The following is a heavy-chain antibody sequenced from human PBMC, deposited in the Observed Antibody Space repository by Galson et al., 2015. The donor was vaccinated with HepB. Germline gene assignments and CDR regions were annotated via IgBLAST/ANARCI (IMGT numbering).Heavy chain of an antibody. CDR3: ARGVYSSGWYLAGYYFDY. J-gene: IGHJ4*02. D-gene: IGHD6-13*01. Sequence: SVKVSCKASGYTFTSYGISWVRLAPGQGLEWMGWISAYNGNTNYAQKLQGRVTMTTDTSTSTAYMELRSLRSDDTAVYYCARGVYSSGWYLAGYYFDYWGQGTLVTVSS. CDR1: GYTFTSYG. CDR2: ISAYNGNT. V-gene: IGHV1-18*01.